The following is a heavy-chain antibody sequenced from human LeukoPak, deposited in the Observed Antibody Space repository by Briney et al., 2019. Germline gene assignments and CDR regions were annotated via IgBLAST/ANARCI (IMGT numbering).Heavy chain of an antibody. J-gene: IGHJ6*02. D-gene: IGHD4-11*01. CDR1: GFTISTYW. Sequence: GGSLRLSCAASGFTISTYWMSWVRQAPGKGLEWVANIKQDGNEKYYVDSVKGRFTISRDNAKNSLYLQMNSLRSDDTAVYYCARDGTRWGLQHTNYYYYGMDVWGLGTTVTVSS. CDR3: ARDGTRWGLQHTNYYYYGMDV. V-gene: IGHV3-7*03. CDR2: IKQDGNEK.